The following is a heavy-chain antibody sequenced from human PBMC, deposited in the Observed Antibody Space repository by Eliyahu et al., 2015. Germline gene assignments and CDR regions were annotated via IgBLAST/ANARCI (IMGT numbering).Heavy chain of an antibody. CDR3: ARYNWNYYDAFDI. CDR1: GGSISSYY. V-gene: IGHV4-4*09. CDR2: IYTSGST. Sequence: QVQLQESGPGLVKPSETLSLTCTVSGGSISSYYWSWIRQPPGKGLEWIGYIYTSGSTNYNPSLKSRVTISVDTSKNQFSLKLSSVTAADTAVYYCARYNWNYYDAFDIWGQGTMVTVSS. J-gene: IGHJ3*02. D-gene: IGHD1-7*01.